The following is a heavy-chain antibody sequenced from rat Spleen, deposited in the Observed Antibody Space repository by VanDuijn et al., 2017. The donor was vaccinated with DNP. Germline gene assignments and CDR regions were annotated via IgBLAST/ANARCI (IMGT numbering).Heavy chain of an antibody. V-gene: IGHV5-7*01. Sequence: EVHLVESGGGLVQPGRSLKLSCAASGFTFSNYHMAWVRQAPRKGLEWVATIRRSGSRTYYPDSVKGRFTISRDNAKSSLYLQMNSLKSEDTATYYCARGSSSIYWYFDFWGPGTMVTVSS. CDR3: ARGSSSIYWYFDF. CDR2: IRRSGSRT. J-gene: IGHJ1*01. CDR1: GFTFSNYH. D-gene: IGHD1-2*01.